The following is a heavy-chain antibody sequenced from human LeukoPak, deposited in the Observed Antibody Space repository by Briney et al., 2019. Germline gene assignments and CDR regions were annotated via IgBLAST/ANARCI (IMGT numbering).Heavy chain of an antibody. J-gene: IGHJ3*01. D-gene: IGHD2-2*02. Sequence: GESLQISCEASGFNFYNYWVGWVRQMPGKGLEWMVTIYPGDYDTRYSPSFQGHVTISVNKSISTAYLQWRSLRASDTAMYFCAGHSFDTVDAFDVWGQGTIVTVSA. V-gene: IGHV5-51*01. CDR1: GFNFYNYW. CDR2: IYPGDYDT. CDR3: AGHSFDTVDAFDV.